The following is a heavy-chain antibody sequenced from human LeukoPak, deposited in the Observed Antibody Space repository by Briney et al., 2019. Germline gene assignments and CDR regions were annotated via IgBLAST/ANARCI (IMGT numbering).Heavy chain of an antibody. CDR1: GFTFSSYW. D-gene: IGHD6-13*01. CDR3: ARNIESIAAAGRRYFQH. V-gene: IGHV3-7*01. Sequence: HPGGSLRLSCAASGFTFSSYWMSWVRQAPGKGLDWVANIKQDGSEKYYVDSVKGRFTISRDNAKNSLYLQMNSLRAEDTAVYYCARNIESIAAAGRRYFQHWGQGTLVTVSS. CDR2: IKQDGSEK. J-gene: IGHJ1*01.